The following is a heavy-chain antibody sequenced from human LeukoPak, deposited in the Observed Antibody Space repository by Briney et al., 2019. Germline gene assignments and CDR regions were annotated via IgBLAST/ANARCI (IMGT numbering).Heavy chain of an antibody. CDR3: ARSVAGSSWFDP. CDR2: IGTAGDS. V-gene: IGHV3-13*01. Sequence: GGSLRLSCAASGFSFSSYDMHWVRQITGKGLEWVSVIGTAGDSLYAGSARGRFTISRENAKNSLHLQMNSLRAGDTAVYYCARSVAGSSWFDPWGQGTLVTVSS. D-gene: IGHD6-19*01. J-gene: IGHJ5*02. CDR1: GFSFSSYD.